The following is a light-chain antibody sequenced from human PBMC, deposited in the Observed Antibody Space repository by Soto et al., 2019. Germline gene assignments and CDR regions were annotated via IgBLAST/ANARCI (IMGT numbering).Light chain of an antibody. Sequence: EIVLTQSPGTLSLSPGERATLSCRASQSVSRNFLAWYQQKPGQAPKLLISGASSRATGIPDRFSGSGSGTDLTLTISRLEPEDFALYSCQQYGSAPGTFGQGTKLEIK. CDR2: GAS. V-gene: IGKV3-20*01. CDR3: QQYGSAPGT. CDR1: QSVSRNF. J-gene: IGKJ2*02.